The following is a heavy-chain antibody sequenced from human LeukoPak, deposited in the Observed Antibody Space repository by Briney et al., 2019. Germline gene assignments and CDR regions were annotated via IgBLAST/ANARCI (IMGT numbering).Heavy chain of an antibody. CDR1: GFTFSSYA. J-gene: IGHJ6*02. CDR2: ISYDGSNK. D-gene: IGHD3-10*01. V-gene: IGHV3-30*18. CDR3: AKDRDYYGSGSWYGMDV. Sequence: GGSLRLSCAASGFTFSSYAMSWVRQAPGKGLEWVAVISYDGSNKYYADSVKGRFTISRDNSKNTLYLQMNSLRAEDTAVYYCAKDRDYYGSGSWYGMDVWGQGTTVTVSS.